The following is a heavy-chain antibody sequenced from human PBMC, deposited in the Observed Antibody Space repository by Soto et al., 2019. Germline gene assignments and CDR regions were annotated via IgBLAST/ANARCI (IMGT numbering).Heavy chain of an antibody. V-gene: IGHV3-30-3*01. Sequence: QVQLVESGGGVVQPGRSLRLSCAASGFTFSSYAMHWVRQAPGKGLEWVAVISYDRSNKYYADSVKGRFTISRDNSKNTLYRQMNRLRAEDTAVYYCARPLWRDDYNWGYFDLWGRGTLVTVSS. CDR3: ARPLWRDDYNWGYFDL. CDR1: GFTFSSYA. J-gene: IGHJ2*01. CDR2: ISYDRSNK. D-gene: IGHD4-4*01.